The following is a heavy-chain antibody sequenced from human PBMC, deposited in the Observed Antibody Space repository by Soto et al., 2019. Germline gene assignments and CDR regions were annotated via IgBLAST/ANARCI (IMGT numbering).Heavy chain of an antibody. J-gene: IGHJ4*02. CDR3: AAGGDSVVALVSGLSGFDY. CDR2: IVVGSGNT. Sequence: SVKVSCKASGFTFTSSAVQWVRQARGQRLEWIGWIVVGSGNTNYAQKFQERVTITRDMSTSTAYMELSSLRSEGTAVYYCAAGGDSVVALVSGLSGFDYWGQGTLVPVSS. V-gene: IGHV1-58*01. D-gene: IGHD2-21*01. CDR1: GFTFTSSA.